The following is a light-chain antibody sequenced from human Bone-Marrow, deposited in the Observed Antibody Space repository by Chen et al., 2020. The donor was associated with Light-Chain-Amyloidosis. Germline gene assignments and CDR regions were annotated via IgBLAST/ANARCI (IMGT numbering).Light chain of an antibody. J-gene: IGKJ4*01. V-gene: IGKV3-11*01. Sequence: IVLTQSPATLSLSPGERATLSCRADQSVSSHLAWYQQKPGQAPRLLIYDASNRATDIPARFSGSGSGTDFTLTSNSLESEDFAVYYCQQRDNWPPEATFGGGTKVEIK. CDR2: DAS. CDR1: QSVSSH. CDR3: QQRDNWPPEAT.